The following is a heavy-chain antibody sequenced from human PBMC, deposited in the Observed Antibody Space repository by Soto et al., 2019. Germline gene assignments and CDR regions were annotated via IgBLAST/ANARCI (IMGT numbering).Heavy chain of an antibody. J-gene: IGHJ4*02. CDR3: VKADGLVARPIDH. CDR1: GFTFDDYA. V-gene: IGHV3-9*01. CDR2: ITWNSGDV. Sequence: EVQLVESGGGLVQPGESLRLSCEASGFTFDDYAMHWVRAAPGKGVEWLSSITWNSGDVVYADSVRTRFSISRDNAKNSLFLEMNSLRVEDTALYYCVKADGLVARPIDHWGQGTLVTVSS. D-gene: IGHD5-12*01.